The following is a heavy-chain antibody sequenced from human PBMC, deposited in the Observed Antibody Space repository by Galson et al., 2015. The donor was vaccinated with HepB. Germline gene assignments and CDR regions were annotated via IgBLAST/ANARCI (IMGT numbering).Heavy chain of an antibody. Sequence: SLRLSCAASGLTFSSYGMHWVRQAPGKGLEWVAVISYDGSNKYYADSVKGRFTISRDNSKNTLYLQMNSLRAEDTAVYYCAKVDLVLDIAVAGREGTEYYYGMDVWGQGTTVTVSS. D-gene: IGHD6-19*01. V-gene: IGHV3-30*18. CDR1: GLTFSSYG. CDR3: AKVDLVLDIAVAGREGTEYYYGMDV. CDR2: ISYDGSNK. J-gene: IGHJ6*02.